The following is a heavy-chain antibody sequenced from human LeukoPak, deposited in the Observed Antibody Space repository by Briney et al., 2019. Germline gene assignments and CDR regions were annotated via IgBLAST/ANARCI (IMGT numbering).Heavy chain of an antibody. Sequence: GGSLRLSCAASGFTFSSYWMNWARQAPGKGLEWVDSINHNGNVNYYVDSVKGRFTISRDNAKDSLYLQMSNLRAEDTAVYFCARGGGLDVWGQGATVTVSS. D-gene: IGHD3-16*01. CDR2: INHNGNVN. V-gene: IGHV3-7*03. J-gene: IGHJ6*02. CDR3: ARGGGLDV. CDR1: GFTFSSYW.